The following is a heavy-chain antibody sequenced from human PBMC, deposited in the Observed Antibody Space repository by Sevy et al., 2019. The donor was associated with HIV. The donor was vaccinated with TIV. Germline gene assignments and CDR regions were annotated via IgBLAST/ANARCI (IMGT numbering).Heavy chain of an antibody. J-gene: IGHJ4*02. CDR2: IVVGSGNT. CDR1: GFTFTSSA. V-gene: IGHV1-58*01. Sequence: ASVKVSCKASGFTFTSSAVQWVRQARGQRLEWIGWIVVGSGNTNYAQKFQERVTITRDMSTSTAYMELSSLRSEDTAVYYCAAEGIAGHYFDYWGQGTLVTVSS. D-gene: IGHD6-13*01. CDR3: AAEGIAGHYFDY.